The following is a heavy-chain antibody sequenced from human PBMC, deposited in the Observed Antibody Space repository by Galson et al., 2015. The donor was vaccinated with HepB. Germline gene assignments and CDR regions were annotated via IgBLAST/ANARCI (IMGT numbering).Heavy chain of an antibody. CDR1: GYTFTGYY. Sequence: SVKVSCKASGYTFTGYYMHRVRQAPGQGLEWMGRINPNSGGTNYAQKFQGRVTMTRDTSISTAYMELSRLRSDDTAVYYCARDPIVVVPAARGNWFDPWGQGTLVTVSS. D-gene: IGHD2-2*01. CDR3: ARDPIVVVPAARGNWFDP. V-gene: IGHV1-2*06. CDR2: INPNSGGT. J-gene: IGHJ5*02.